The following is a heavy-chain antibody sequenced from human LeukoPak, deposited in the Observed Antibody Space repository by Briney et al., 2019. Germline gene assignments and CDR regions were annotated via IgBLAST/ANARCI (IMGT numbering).Heavy chain of an antibody. Sequence: SETLSLTCTVSGGSTSSYYWSWIRQPPGKGLGWIGEINHSGSTNYNPSLKSRVTISVDTSKNQFSLKLSSVTAADTAVYYCARRGPGSYYGRNWFDPWGQGTLVTVSS. J-gene: IGHJ5*02. CDR1: GGSTSSYY. CDR3: ARRGPGSYYGRNWFDP. D-gene: IGHD1-26*01. V-gene: IGHV4-34*01. CDR2: INHSGST.